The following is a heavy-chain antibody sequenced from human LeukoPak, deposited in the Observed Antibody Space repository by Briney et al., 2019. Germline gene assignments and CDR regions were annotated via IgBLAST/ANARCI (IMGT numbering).Heavy chain of an antibody. CDR1: GGTFSSYA. CDR3: ASPVGATPTGVWFDP. D-gene: IGHD1-26*01. J-gene: IGHJ5*02. V-gene: IGHV1-69*05. Sequence: GASVKVSCKASGGTFSSYASSWVRQAPGQGLEWMGGIIPIFGTANYAQKFQGRVTITTDESTSTAYMELSSLRSEDTAVYYCASPVGATPTGVWFDPWGQGTLVTVSS. CDR2: IIPIFGTA.